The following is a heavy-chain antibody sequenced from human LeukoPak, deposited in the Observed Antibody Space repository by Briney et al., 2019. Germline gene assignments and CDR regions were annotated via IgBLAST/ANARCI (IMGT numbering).Heavy chain of an antibody. CDR3: TTALDGGYYYYYMDV. CDR2: IKSKTDGGTT. CDR1: GFTFSNAW. V-gene: IGHV3-15*01. J-gene: IGHJ6*03. Sequence: GGSLRLSCAASGFTFSNAWMSWVRQAPGKGLEWVGRIKSKTDGGTTGYAAPVKGRFTISRDDSKNTLYLQMNSLKTEDTAVYYCTTALDGGYYYYYMDVWGKGTTVTVSS. D-gene: IGHD1-1*01.